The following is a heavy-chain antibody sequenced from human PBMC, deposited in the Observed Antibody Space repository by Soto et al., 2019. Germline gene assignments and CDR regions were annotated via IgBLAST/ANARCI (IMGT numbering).Heavy chain of an antibody. Sequence: SETLSLTCTVSGGSISSYYWSWIRQPPGKGLEWIGYIYYSGSTNYKPSLKSRVTISVDTSKNQFSLKLSSVTAADTAVYYCARDHNWNYDWPGSHAEYFQHWGQGTLVTVSS. J-gene: IGHJ1*01. CDR3: ARDHNWNYDWPGSHAEYFQH. V-gene: IGHV4-59*01. D-gene: IGHD1-7*01. CDR1: GGSISSYY. CDR2: IYYSGST.